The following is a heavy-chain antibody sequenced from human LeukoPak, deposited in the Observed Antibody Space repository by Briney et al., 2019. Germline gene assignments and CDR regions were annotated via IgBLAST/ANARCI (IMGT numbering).Heavy chain of an antibody. CDR3: ARERTGNFDY. CDR1: GFTFSTYA. CDR2: ISYGGSEK. J-gene: IGHJ4*02. V-gene: IGHV3-30-3*01. D-gene: IGHD3-10*01. Sequence: PGGSLRLSCAASGFTFSTYAMHWVRQAPGKGLEWVAVISYGGSEKYYADSVKGRFTISRDNSKNTLYLQMNSLRAEDTAVHYCARERTGNFDYWGQGTLVTASS.